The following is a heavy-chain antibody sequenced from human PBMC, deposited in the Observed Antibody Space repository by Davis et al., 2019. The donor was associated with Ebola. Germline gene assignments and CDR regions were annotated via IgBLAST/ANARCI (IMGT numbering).Heavy chain of an antibody. Sequence: GESLKISCAASGFTFSDYYMSWIRQAPGKGLEWVSYISGRGTTIYYADSVKGRFTISRDNAKSSLYLQVNSLRVEDTAVYYCARHGRLYYFDYWGQGTLVTVSS. CDR3: ARHGRLYYFDY. CDR1: GFTFSDYY. V-gene: IGHV3-11*04. CDR2: ISGRGTTI. D-gene: IGHD2/OR15-2a*01. J-gene: IGHJ4*02.